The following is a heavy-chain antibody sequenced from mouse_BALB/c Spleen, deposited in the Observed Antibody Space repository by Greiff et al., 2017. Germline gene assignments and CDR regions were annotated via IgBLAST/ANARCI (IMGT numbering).Heavy chain of an antibody. J-gene: IGHJ3*01. D-gene: IGHD2-4*01. CDR1: GFTFSSYA. Sequence: EVKLVESGGGLVKPGGSLKLSCAASGFTFSSYAMSWVRQTPEKRLEWVASISSGGSTYYPDSVKGRFTISRDNARNILYLQMSSLRSEDTAMYYCAREDYDVYWGQGTLVTVSA. V-gene: IGHV5-6-5*01. CDR3: AREDYDVY. CDR2: ISSGGST.